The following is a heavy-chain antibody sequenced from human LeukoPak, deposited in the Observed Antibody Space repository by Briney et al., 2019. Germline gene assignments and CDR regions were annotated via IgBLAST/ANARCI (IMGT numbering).Heavy chain of an antibody. CDR3: ARVLDYDFWSGYYGSYFDY. J-gene: IGHJ4*02. CDR1: GYTFTSYD. CDR2: MNPNSGNT. D-gene: IGHD3-3*01. Sequence: ASVKVSCKASGYTFTSYDINWVRQATGQGLEWMGWMNPNSGNTGYAQKFQGRVTITRNTSISTAYMELSSLRSDDTAVYYCARVLDYDFWSGYYGSYFDYWGQGTLVTVSS. V-gene: IGHV1-8*03.